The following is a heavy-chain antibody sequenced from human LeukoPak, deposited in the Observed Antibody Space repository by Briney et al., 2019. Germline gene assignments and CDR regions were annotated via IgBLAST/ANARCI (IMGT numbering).Heavy chain of an antibody. CDR3: AGGYCSSTSCYYYYGMDV. Sequence: SETLSLTCAVYGGSFSGYYWSWIRQPPGKGLEWIGEINHSGSTNYNPSLKSRVTISVDTSKNQFSLKLSSVTAADTAVYYCAGGYCSSTSCYYYYGMDVWGKGTTVTVSS. CDR1: GGSFSGYY. V-gene: IGHV4-34*01. CDR2: INHSGST. J-gene: IGHJ6*04. D-gene: IGHD2-2*01.